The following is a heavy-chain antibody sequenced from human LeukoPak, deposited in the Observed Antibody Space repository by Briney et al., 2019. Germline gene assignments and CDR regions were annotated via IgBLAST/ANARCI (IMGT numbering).Heavy chain of an antibody. D-gene: IGHD3-22*01. CDR3: ARTQYYYDSSGYYHGHFDY. J-gene: IGHJ4*02. V-gene: IGHV4-38-2*02. Sequence: KPSETLSLTCTVSGYSISSGHYWGWIRQPPGKGLEWIGSIYYSGSTYYNPSLKSRVTISVDTSKNQFSLKLSSVTAADTAVYYCARTQYYYDSSGYYHGHFDYWGQGTLVTVSS. CDR2: IYYSGST. CDR1: GYSISSGHY.